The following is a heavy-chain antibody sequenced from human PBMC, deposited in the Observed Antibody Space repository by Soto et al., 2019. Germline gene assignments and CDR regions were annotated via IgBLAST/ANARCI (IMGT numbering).Heavy chain of an antibody. CDR3: VRDYDYDTSRNDAFDI. CDR1: GGSISSGDYY. V-gene: IGHV4-31*03. CDR2: IYSSGST. Sequence: QVQLQESGPGLVKPSQTLSLTCTVSGGSISSGDYYWSWIRHHPGKGLEWIGYIYSSGSTYYNPSLRSRVTISADTSKNQFSLRLSSVTAGDTAVYYCVRDYDYDTSRNDAFDIWGQGTMVTVSS. D-gene: IGHD3-22*01. J-gene: IGHJ3*02.